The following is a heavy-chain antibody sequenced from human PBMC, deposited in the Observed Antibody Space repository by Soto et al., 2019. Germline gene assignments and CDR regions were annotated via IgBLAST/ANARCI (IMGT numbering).Heavy chain of an antibody. CDR2: IYYTGKT. CDR3: GRDLTSNANCIDP. J-gene: IGHJ5*02. V-gene: IGHV4-30-4*01. Sequence: SETLSLTCRFSGDYIHVGGYYWTWIRQRPGKGLEWMGYIYYTGKTYYNPSLESRLTMSVDRSKNQFSLRLTSVTAADTAVYFCGRDLTSNANCIDPWGQGTLVTVSS. CDR1: GDYIHVGGYY. D-gene: IGHD2-2*01.